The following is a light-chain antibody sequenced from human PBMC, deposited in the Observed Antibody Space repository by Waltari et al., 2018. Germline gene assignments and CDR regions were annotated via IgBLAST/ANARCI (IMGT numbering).Light chain of an antibody. V-gene: IGKV3-15*01. Sequence: EIVMTQSPATLSVSPGESATLSCRASQSVSRNLAWYQQKPGQAPRLLIYEASTRATGIPARFSGIGSGTEFTLTISSLQSEDFAVYHCQQYNNWPPLTFGGGTKVEIK. CDR1: QSVSRN. CDR2: EAS. CDR3: QQYNNWPPLT. J-gene: IGKJ4*01.